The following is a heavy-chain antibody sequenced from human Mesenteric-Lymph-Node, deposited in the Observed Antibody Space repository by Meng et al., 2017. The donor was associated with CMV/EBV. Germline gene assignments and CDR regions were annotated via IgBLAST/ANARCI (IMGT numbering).Heavy chain of an antibody. CDR1: GYSFTSFW. V-gene: IGHV5-51*01. J-gene: IGHJ4*02. CDR2: IYPGDSDT. CDR3: VGWGGYCSGANCYPLYCFDY. Sequence: GESPKISRKGSGYSFTSFWIGWVRQMPGKGPEWMGIIYPGDSDTRYRPSFQGQVTISADKSISTAYLQWSRLKSSDTAMYYCVGWGGYCSGANCYPLYCFDYWGQGMLVTVSS. D-gene: IGHD2-2*01.